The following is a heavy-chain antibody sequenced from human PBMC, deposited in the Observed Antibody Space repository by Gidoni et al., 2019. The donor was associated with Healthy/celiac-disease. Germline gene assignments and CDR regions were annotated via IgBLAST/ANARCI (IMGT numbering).Heavy chain of an antibody. Sequence: VQLVESGGGLVQPGRSLRLSCTASGFTFGDYAMSWFRQAPGKGLGGVGLIRSKAYGGTTEYAATVKGRFTISRDDSKSIAYLQMDSLKTEDTAIYYCARDHYYGSGSYSADYWGQGTLVTVSS. V-gene: IGHV3-49*03. CDR1: GFTFGDYA. CDR2: IRSKAYGGTT. D-gene: IGHD3-10*01. CDR3: ARDHYYGSGSYSADY. J-gene: IGHJ4*02.